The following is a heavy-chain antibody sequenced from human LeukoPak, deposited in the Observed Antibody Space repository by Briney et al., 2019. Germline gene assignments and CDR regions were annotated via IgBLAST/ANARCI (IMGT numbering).Heavy chain of an antibody. CDR3: ARDYSSSWYYFDS. J-gene: IGHJ4*02. Sequence: SETLSLTCTVSGGSISGGSYYWSWIRQPAGKGLEWIGRIYTSGSTNYNPSLKSRVTISVDTSKNQFSLKLSSVTAADTAVYYCARDYSSSWYYFDSWGQGTLVTVSS. CDR1: GGSISGGSYY. CDR2: IYTSGST. V-gene: IGHV4-61*02. D-gene: IGHD6-13*01.